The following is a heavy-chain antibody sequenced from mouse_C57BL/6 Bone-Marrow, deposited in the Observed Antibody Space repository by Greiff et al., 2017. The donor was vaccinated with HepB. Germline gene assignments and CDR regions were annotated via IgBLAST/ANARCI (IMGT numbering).Heavy chain of an antibody. CDR1: GYSITSGYY. CDR3: AYGYAAWFAY. V-gene: IGHV3-6*01. D-gene: IGHD2-2*01. J-gene: IGHJ3*01. CDR2: ISYDGSN. Sequence: EVHLVESGPGLVKPSQSLSLTCSVTGYSITSGYYWNWIRQFPGNKLEWMGYISYDGSNNYNPSLKNRISITRDTSKNQFFLKLNSVTTEDTATYYCAYGYAAWFAYWGQGTLVTVSA.